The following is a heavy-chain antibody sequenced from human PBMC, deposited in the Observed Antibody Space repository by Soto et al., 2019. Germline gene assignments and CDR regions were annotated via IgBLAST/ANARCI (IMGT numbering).Heavy chain of an antibody. CDR1: GGSISIYY. CDR3: ARGRKGSYYYYGMDV. V-gene: IGHV4-59*01. CDR2: IYYSGST. J-gene: IGHJ6*02. Sequence: PSETLSLTCTVSGGSISIYYWSWIRQPPGKGLEWIGYIYYSGSTNYNPSLKSRVTISVDTSKNQFSLKLSSVTAADTAVYYCARGRKGSYYYYGMDVWGQGTTVTVSS.